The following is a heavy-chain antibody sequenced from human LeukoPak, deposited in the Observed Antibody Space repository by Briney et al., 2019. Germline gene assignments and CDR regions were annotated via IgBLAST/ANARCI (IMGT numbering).Heavy chain of an antibody. CDR2: IYYSGST. CDR3: ARLRRYYGSGSYFGDYDY. J-gene: IGHJ4*02. V-gene: IGHV4-59*08. D-gene: IGHD3-10*01. CDR1: GGSISSYY. Sequence: SETLSLTCTVSGGSISSYYWSWIRQPPGKGLEWIGYIYYSGSTNYNPSLKSRVTISVDTSKNQFSLKLSSVTAADTAVYYCARLRRYYGSGSYFGDYDYWGQGTLVTVSS.